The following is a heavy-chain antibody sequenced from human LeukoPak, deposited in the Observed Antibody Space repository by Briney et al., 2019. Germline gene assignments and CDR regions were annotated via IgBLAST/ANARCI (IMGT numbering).Heavy chain of an antibody. CDR1: GGSISGYY. V-gene: IGHV2-70*11. D-gene: IGHD1-26*01. CDR2: IDWDDDK. J-gene: IGHJ4*02. Sequence: TLSLTCTVSGGSISGYYWSWIRQPPGKALEWLARIDWDDDKYYSTSLKTRLTISKDTSKNQVVLTMTNMDPVDTATYYCARVVVGADRPFDYWGQGTLVTVSS. CDR3: ARVVVGADRPFDY.